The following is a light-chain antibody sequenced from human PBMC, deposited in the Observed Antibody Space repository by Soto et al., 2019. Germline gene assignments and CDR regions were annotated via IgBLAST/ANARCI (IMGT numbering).Light chain of an antibody. Sequence: DIQMTQSPSSLSASVGDRVTITCRASQSISSYLNWYQQKPGKAPKLLIYAASSLQSGVPSRFSGSGSGTDFTLTISSLQPEDFETYYCQQSYSTLWPTFGQGTKVEIK. CDR3: QQSYSTLWPT. J-gene: IGKJ1*01. CDR1: QSISSY. CDR2: AAS. V-gene: IGKV1-39*01.